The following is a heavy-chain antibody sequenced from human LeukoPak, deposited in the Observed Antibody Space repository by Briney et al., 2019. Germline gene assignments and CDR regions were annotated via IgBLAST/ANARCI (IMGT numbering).Heavy chain of an antibody. CDR1: GGSFSGYY. CDR3: ARGFWSGYHDY. D-gene: IGHD3-3*01. J-gene: IGHJ4*02. V-gene: IGHV4-34*01. CDR2: IYYSGST. Sequence: SETLSLTCAVYGGSFSGYYWSWIRQPPGKGLEWIGSIYYSGSTYYNPSLKSRVTISVDTSKNQFSLKLSSVTAADTAVYYCARGFWSGYHDYWGQGTLVTVSS.